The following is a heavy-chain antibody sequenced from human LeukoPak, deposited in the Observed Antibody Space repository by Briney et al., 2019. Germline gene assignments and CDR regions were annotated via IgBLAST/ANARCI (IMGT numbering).Heavy chain of an antibody. J-gene: IGHJ4*02. CDR2: ISSSSSTI. CDR3: ARGSTYYDSSGQVPFDY. D-gene: IGHD3-22*01. Sequence: GGSLRLSCAASGFTFSTYSMNWVRQAPGKGLEWVSYISSSSSTIYYADSVKGRLTISRDNAKNSLYLQMNSLRAEDTAVYYCARGSTYYDSSGQVPFDYWGQGTLVTVSS. CDR1: GFTFSTYS. V-gene: IGHV3-48*01.